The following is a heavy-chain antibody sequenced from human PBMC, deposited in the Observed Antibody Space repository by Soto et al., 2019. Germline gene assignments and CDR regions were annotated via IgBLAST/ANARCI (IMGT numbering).Heavy chain of an antibody. Sequence: ASVKVSWTASGYTLSNYDISWRRQAPGQGLEWMGWISAYNGNTNYAQKLQGRVTMTTDTSTSTAYMELRSLRSDDTAVYYCARDTNYDSSGYYSHYYGMDVWGQGTTLTV. CDR1: GYTLSNYD. V-gene: IGHV1-18*01. J-gene: IGHJ6*02. CDR3: ARDTNYDSSGYYSHYYGMDV. D-gene: IGHD3-22*01. CDR2: ISAYNGNT.